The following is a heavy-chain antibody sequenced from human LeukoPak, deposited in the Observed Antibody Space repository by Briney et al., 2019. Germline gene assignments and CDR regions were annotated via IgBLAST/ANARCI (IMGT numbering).Heavy chain of an antibody. Sequence: PGVSLRLSCAASGFTFRNYWMGWVRQAPGKGLEWVANIKQDGSEKYYVDSVKGRFTISRDNAKNSLYLQMNSLRAEDTAVYYCAREVHYYGSGNYFDYWGQGTLVTVSS. CDR3: AREVHYYGSGNYFDY. J-gene: IGHJ4*02. CDR2: IKQDGSEK. D-gene: IGHD3-10*01. CDR1: GFTFRNYW. V-gene: IGHV3-7*01.